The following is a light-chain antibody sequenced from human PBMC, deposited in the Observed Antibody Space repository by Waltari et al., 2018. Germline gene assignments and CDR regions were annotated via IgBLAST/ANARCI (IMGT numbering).Light chain of an antibody. V-gene: IGLV4-69*01. J-gene: IGLJ3*02. CDR1: SGHSSNV. CDR3: ETGGHGTWV. CDR2: VNSDGSH. Sequence: QLVVTQSPSASAPLGASVKLTCTLSSGHSSNVIAWLQQRPEKGPRYLMKVNSDGSHSKGDGVPDRFSGSSSGAGRDRTISSLQSHDEADYYCETGGHGTWVFGGGTKLTVL.